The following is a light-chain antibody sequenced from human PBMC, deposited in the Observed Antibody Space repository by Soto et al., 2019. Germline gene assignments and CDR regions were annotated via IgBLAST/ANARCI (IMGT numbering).Light chain of an antibody. CDR1: QSISSW. Sequence: DIQMTQSPSTLSASVGDRVTITCRASQSISSWLAWYQQKPGKAPKLLIYKASSIQSGVPSRFSGSGSRTEFTLTISSLQPDDFATYYCQQSFTFGPGTKVDIK. CDR3: QQSFT. CDR2: KAS. V-gene: IGKV1-5*03. J-gene: IGKJ3*01.